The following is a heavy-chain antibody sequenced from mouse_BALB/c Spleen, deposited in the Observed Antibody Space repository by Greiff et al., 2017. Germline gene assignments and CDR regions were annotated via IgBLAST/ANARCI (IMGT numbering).Heavy chain of an antibody. D-gene: IGHD2-14*01. J-gene: IGHJ3*01. CDR1: GYTFTSYW. CDR3: TRSDYRYEAWFAY. V-gene: IGHV1-5*01. CDR2: IYPGNSDT. Sequence: VQLQQSGTVLARPGASVKMSCKASGYTFTSYWMHWVKQRPGQGLEWIGAIYPGNSDTSYNQKFKGKAKLTAVTSTSTAYMELSSLTNEDSAVYYCTRSDYRYEAWFAYWGQGTLGTVSA.